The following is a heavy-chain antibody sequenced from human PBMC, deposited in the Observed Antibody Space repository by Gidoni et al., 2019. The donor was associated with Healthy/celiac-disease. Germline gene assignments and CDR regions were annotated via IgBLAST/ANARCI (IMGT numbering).Heavy chain of an antibody. D-gene: IGHD1-26*01. J-gene: IGHJ4*02. CDR2: ISSSSSYI. CDR1: GFTFSSYS. Sequence: EVQLVESGGGLVKPGGSLRLSCAASGFTFSSYSMNWVRQAPGKGLEWVSSISSSSSYIYYADSVKGRFTISRDNAKNSLYLQMNSLRAEDTAVYYCARVVGATTALFDYWGQGTLVTVSS. V-gene: IGHV3-21*01. CDR3: ARVVGATTALFDY.